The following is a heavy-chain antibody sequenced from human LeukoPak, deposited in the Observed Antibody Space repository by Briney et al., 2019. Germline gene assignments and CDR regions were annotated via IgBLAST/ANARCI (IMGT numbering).Heavy chain of an antibody. Sequence: GGSLRLSCAASGFTVSSNYMSWVRQAPGKGLEWVSYVSSSSTTIFYADSVKGRFTVSRDNAENSLFLQMNSLRAEDTAVYYCVRVWLHCSGYFLFDYWGQGTLVTVSS. CDR2: VSSSSTTI. V-gene: IGHV3-48*04. CDR1: GFTVSSNY. J-gene: IGHJ4*02. D-gene: IGHD2-15*01. CDR3: VRVWLHCSGYFLFDY.